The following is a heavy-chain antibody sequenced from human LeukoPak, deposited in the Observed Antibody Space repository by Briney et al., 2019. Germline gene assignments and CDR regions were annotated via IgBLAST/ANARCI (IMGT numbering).Heavy chain of an antibody. D-gene: IGHD6-19*01. Sequence: SETLSLTCTVSGDSISSYYWSWIRQPAGKGLEWIGRIYTSGSTKYNPSLKSRVTISVDTSKNQFSLKLSSVTAADTAVYYCARDEAVAASYYYGMDVWGKGTTVTVSS. J-gene: IGHJ6*04. CDR1: GDSISSYY. CDR3: ARDEAVAASYYYGMDV. CDR2: IYTSGST. V-gene: IGHV4-4*07.